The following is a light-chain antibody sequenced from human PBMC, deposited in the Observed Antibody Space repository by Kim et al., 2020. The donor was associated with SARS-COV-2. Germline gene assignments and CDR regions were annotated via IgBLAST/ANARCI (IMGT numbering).Light chain of an antibody. Sequence: EIVLTRSPGTLSLSPGERATLSCRASQSVSSIYLAWYQQKPGQTPRLIIYGISTRATGIPDRFSGSGSGTDFTLTISRLEPEDFAVYYCQQYAGSPPTFGQGTKVDIK. CDR2: GIS. V-gene: IGKV3-20*01. CDR1: QSVSSIY. CDR3: QQYAGSPPT. J-gene: IGKJ1*01.